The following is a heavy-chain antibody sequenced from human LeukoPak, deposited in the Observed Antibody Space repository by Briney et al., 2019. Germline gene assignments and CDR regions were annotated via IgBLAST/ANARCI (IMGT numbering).Heavy chain of an antibody. CDR2: IIPIFGTA. D-gene: IGHD5-18*01. Sequence: SVKVSCKASGGTFSSYAISWVRQAPGQGLEWMGGIIPIFGTANYAQKFQGRVTITADESTSAAYMELSSLRSEDTAVYYCATAARGYSYGPAFDYWGQGTLVTVSS. V-gene: IGHV1-69*13. J-gene: IGHJ4*02. CDR3: ATAARGYSYGPAFDY. CDR1: GGTFSSYA.